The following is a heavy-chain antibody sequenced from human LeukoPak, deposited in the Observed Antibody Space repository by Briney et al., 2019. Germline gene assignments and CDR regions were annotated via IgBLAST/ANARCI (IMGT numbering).Heavy chain of an antibody. CDR2: INPNNSDI. V-gene: IGHV1-2*02. D-gene: IGHD3-9*01. Sequence: ASVTVSCKASGYTFSGYYMHWVRQAPGQGLEWMGWINPNNSDINYAQKFQGRVTMTRDTSISTAYMELSRLTSDDTAVYYCARQITGYFDSWGQGTLVTVSS. J-gene: IGHJ4*02. CDR1: GYTFSGYY. CDR3: ARQITGYFDS.